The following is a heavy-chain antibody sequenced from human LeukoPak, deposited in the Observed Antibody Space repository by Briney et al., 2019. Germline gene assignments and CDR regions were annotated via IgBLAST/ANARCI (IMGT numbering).Heavy chain of an antibody. V-gene: IGHV5-51*01. CDR3: ARLSGSWAFDV. Sequence: GESLKISCKGSGYSFTNFDIGWVRQMPGKGLEWMGIIYPGGSDTRFSPSFQGQVTISADKSISTAYLQWSSLKASDSAIYYCARLSGSWAFDVWGQRTVVTVSS. CDR2: IYPGGSDT. J-gene: IGHJ3*01. D-gene: IGHD1-26*01. CDR1: GYSFTNFD.